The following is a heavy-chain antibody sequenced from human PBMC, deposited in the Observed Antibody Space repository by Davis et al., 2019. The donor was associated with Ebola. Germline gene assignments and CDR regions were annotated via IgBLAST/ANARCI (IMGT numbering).Heavy chain of an antibody. V-gene: IGHV7-4-1*02. CDR2: INTNTGPP. J-gene: IGHJ2*01. D-gene: IGHD2-2*01. Sequence: ASVQVFCNASGYIFTSYAMIWVRHAPGQGLEWMGWINTNTGPPTYAQGFTGRFVFSLDTSVSTAYLQISRLKAEDTALYYCTSPRSPQKSSMIVPDWYFDLWGRGTLVTVSS. CDR3: TSPRSPQKSSMIVPDWYFDL. CDR1: GYIFTSYA.